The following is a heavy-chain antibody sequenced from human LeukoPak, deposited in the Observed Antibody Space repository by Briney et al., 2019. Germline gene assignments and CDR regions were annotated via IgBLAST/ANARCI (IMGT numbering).Heavy chain of an antibody. V-gene: IGHV1-69*05. CDR1: RGTFNKYA. D-gene: IGHD3-16*02. J-gene: IGHJ4*02. CDR2: ITPPFGTE. Sequence: SVKVSCKASRGTFNKYAIKWVRQAPGQGFEWMGGITPPFGTENYPQKFQGRVTITTDEVTNTAYMELRSLRSDDTAVYYCASAPSGFAGELSSWGQGTLVTVSS. CDR3: ASAPSGFAGELSS.